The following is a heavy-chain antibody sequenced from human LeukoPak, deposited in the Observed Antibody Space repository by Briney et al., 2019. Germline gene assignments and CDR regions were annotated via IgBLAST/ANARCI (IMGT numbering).Heavy chain of an antibody. V-gene: IGHV1-18*01. CDR1: GYTFSSKG. CDR3: ARDINAYGDSPSDY. CDR2: ISVYNGNT. J-gene: IGHJ4*02. D-gene: IGHD4-17*01. Sequence: GASVTVSCKTSGYTFSSKGITWVRQAPGQGLEWMGWISVYNGNTKYAQKLQGRVTITTDTSTTTAYMELRSLRSDDTAMYYCARDINAYGDSPSDYWGQGTLVTVSS.